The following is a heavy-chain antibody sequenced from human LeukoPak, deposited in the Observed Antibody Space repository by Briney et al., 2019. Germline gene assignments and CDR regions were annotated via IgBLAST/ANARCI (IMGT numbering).Heavy chain of an antibody. J-gene: IGHJ6*02. D-gene: IGHD1-20*01. CDR3: ARRGPNWNDAGMDV. CDR1: GYTFTSYG. Sequence: ASVKVSCKASGYTFTSYGISWVRQAPGQGLEWMGRIIPILGIANYAQKFQGRVTITADKSTSTAYMELSSLRSEDTAVYYCARRGPNWNDAGMDVWGQGTTVTVSS. CDR2: IIPILGIA. V-gene: IGHV1-69*04.